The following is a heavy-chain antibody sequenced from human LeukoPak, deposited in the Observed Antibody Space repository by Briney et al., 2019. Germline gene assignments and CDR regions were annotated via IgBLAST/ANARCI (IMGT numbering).Heavy chain of an antibody. CDR1: GYTFTYHY. J-gene: IGHJ4*02. D-gene: IGHD1-1*01. CDR2: INPSGSST. V-gene: IGHV1-46*01. CDR3: ARESDVGKDFDY. Sequence: ASVKLSCKASGYTFTYHYIHWLRQAPGQGLERMGIINPSGSSTDYAQKFQGRVTMTRDTSTSAVYMELSSLRSEDTAVYYCARESDVGKDFDYWGQGTVVTVSS.